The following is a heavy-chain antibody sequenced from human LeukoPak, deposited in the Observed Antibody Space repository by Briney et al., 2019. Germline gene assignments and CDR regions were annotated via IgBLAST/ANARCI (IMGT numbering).Heavy chain of an antibody. CDR2: KYYSGDT. CDR1: GGSINSSDHY. Sequence: PSETLSLTCTVSGGSINSSDHYWAWVRQPPGKGLEWIGSKYYSGDTYYSPSLKSRVTISVDTSRNKFALKLNSVTAADTAVYFCARHRLEGDTFDIWGQGTKVTVSS. J-gene: IGHJ3*02. V-gene: IGHV4-39*01. D-gene: IGHD3-3*01. CDR3: ARHRLEGDTFDI.